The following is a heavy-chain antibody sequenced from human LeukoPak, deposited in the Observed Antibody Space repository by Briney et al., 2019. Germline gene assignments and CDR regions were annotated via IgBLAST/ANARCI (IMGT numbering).Heavy chain of an antibody. CDR3: ARVLATLGYCSSTSCYLEGYGMDV. CDR1: GYTFTSYG. D-gene: IGHD2-2*03. CDR2: ISAYNGNT. V-gene: IGHV1-18*01. J-gene: IGHJ6*02. Sequence: GSVKVSCKASGYTFTSYGISWARQAPGQGLEWMGWISAYNGNTNYAQKLQGRVTMTTDTSTSTAYMELRSLRSDDTAVYYCARVLATLGYCSSTSCYLEGYGMDVWGQGTTVTVSS.